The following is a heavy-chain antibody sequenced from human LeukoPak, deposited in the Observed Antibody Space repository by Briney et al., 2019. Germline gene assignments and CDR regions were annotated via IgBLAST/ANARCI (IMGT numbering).Heavy chain of an antibody. V-gene: IGHV3-23*01. CDR3: AKDNSGYFNWFDP. CDR2: ISGSGGST. Sequence: GGSLRLSCAASGFTFSSYAMSWVRQAPGKGLKWASAISGSGGSTYYADSVKGRFTISRDNSKNTLYLQMNSLRAEDTAVYYCAKDNSGYFNWFDPWGQGTLVTVSS. CDR1: GFTFSSYA. D-gene: IGHD3-22*01. J-gene: IGHJ5*02.